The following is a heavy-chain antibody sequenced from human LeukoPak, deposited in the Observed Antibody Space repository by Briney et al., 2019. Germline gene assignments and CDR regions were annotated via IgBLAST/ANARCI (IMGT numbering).Heavy chain of an antibody. D-gene: IGHD3-22*01. CDR1: GFTFSSYA. CDR2: ISSSGSTI. CDR3: AKPYYDSSGYYRNPFDY. Sequence: SGGSLRLSCAASGFTFSSYAMHWVRQAPGEGLEWVSYISSSGSTIYYADSVKGRFTISRDNAKNSLYLQMNSLRAEDTAVYYCAKPYYDSSGYYRNPFDYWGQGTLVTVSS. V-gene: IGHV3-48*04. J-gene: IGHJ4*02.